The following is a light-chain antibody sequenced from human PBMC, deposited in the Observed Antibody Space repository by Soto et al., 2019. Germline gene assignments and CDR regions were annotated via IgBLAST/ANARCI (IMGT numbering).Light chain of an antibody. CDR2: DVS. Sequence: QSALTQPASVSGSPGQSITFSCTGTSSDVGSYNYVSWYQRHPGKAPKLMIYDVSNRPSGVSNRFSGSNSGNTASLTISGLQAEDEADYYCSSYSSSCTLAFGGGSKLSVL. V-gene: IGLV2-14*03. CDR1: SSDVGSYNY. J-gene: IGLJ2*01. CDR3: SSYSSSCTLA.